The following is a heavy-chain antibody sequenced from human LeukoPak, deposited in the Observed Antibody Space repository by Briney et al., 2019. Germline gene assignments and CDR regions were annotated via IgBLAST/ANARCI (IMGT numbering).Heavy chain of an antibody. V-gene: IGHV4-34*01. Sequence: PSETLSLTCAVYGGSFSGYYWSWIRQPPGKGLEWIGEINHSGSTNYNPSLKSRVTISVDTSKNQFSLKLSSVTAAGTAVYYCARGRAAADRKSPWGQGTLVTVSS. CDR2: INHSGST. D-gene: IGHD6-13*01. CDR3: ARGRAAADRKSP. J-gene: IGHJ5*02. CDR1: GGSFSGYY.